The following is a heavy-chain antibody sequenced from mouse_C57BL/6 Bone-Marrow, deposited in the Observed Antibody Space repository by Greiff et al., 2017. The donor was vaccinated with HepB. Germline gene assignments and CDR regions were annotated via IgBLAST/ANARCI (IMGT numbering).Heavy chain of an antibody. CDR3: ARNGNAWFAY. CDR2: IDPSDSYT. CDR1: GYTFTSYW. V-gene: IGHV1-69*01. J-gene: IGHJ3*01. Sequence: VQLQQPGAELVMPGASVKLSCKASGYTFTSYWMHWVKQRPGQGLEWIGEIDPSDSYTNYNQKFKGKSTLTVDKSSSTAYMQLSSLTSEDSAVYYCARNGNAWFAYWGQGTLVTVSA. D-gene: IGHD2-1*01.